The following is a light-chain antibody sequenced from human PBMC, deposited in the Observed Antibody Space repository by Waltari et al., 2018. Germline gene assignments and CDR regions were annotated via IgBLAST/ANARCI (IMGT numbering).Light chain of an antibody. V-gene: IGKV3-20*01. CDR2: DAS. CDR3: QHYVRLPVT. CDR1: QGVGRS. Sequence: EIVLTQSPGTLSLSPGERATLTCRASQGVGRSLAWYHQKPGQAPRLLIYDASTRATGIPDRFSGSGSGTDFSLSISRLAPDDLAVYYCQHYVRLPVTFGQGTKVEFK. J-gene: IGKJ1*01.